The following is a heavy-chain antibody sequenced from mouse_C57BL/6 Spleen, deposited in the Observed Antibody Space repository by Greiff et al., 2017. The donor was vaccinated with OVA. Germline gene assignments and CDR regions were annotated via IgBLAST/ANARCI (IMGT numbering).Heavy chain of an antibody. CDR1: GYTFTSYT. D-gene: IGHD2-13*01. V-gene: IGHV1-4*01. Sequence: VQLQESGAELARPGASVKMSCKASGYTFTSYTMHWVKQRPGQGLEWIGYINPSSGYTKYNQKFKDKATLTADKSSSTAYMQLSSLTSEDSAVYYCAREGEDSLYAMDYWGQGTSVTVSS. J-gene: IGHJ4*01. CDR3: AREGEDSLYAMDY. CDR2: INPSSGYT.